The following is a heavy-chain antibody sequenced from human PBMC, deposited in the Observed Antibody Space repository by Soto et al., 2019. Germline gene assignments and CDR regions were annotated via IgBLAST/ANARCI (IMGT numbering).Heavy chain of an antibody. Sequence: SETLSLTCAVYGGSFSGYYWSWIRQPPGKGLEWIGEINHSGSTNYNPSLKSRVTISVDTSKNQFSLKLSSVTAADTAVYYCARRGYCSSTSCQSDYYYYGMDVWGQGTTVTVS. D-gene: IGHD2-2*01. CDR2: INHSGST. CDR3: ARRGYCSSTSCQSDYYYYGMDV. CDR1: GGSFSGYY. J-gene: IGHJ6*02. V-gene: IGHV4-34*01.